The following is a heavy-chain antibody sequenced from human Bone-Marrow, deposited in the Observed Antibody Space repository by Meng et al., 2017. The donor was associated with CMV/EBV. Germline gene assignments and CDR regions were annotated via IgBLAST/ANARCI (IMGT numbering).Heavy chain of an antibody. D-gene: IGHD6-6*01. CDR1: GFTFSSYA. J-gene: IGHJ6*02. CDR2: ISGSCGST. Sequence: GGSLRLSCAASGFTFSSYAMSWVRQAPGKGLEWVSAISGSCGSTYYADSVKGRFTISRDNSKNTLYLQMNSLRAEDTAVYYCARDLFGYSSSFMYYYYGMDVWGQGTTVTVSS. CDR3: ARDLFGYSSSFMYYYYGMDV. V-gene: IGHV3-23*01.